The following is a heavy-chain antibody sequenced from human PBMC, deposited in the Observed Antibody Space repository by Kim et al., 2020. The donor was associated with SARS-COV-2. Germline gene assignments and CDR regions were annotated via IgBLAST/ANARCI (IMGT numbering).Heavy chain of an antibody. V-gene: IGHV3-21*01. CDR1: GFTFSSYS. J-gene: IGHJ4*02. CDR2: ISSSSSYI. CDR3: ARANARTTLITMVRGVIPPGY. D-gene: IGHD3-10*01. Sequence: GGSLRLSCAASGFTFSSYSMNWVRQAPGKGLEWVSSISSSSSYIYYADSVKGRFTISRDNAKNSLYLQMNSLRAEDTAVYYCARANARTTLITMVRGVIPPGYWGQGTLVTVSS.